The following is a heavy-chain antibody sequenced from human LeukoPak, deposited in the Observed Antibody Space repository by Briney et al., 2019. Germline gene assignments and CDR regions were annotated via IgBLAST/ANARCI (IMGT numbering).Heavy chain of an antibody. D-gene: IGHD2-2*01. CDR1: GYTFSTYG. J-gene: IGHJ6*03. CDR3: ARGPIIDIVIVPAADDYYYMDV. V-gene: IGHV1-18*01. CDR2: ISAYNGNT. Sequence: ASVKVSCKASGYTFSTYGISWVRQAPGQGLEWMGWISAYNGNTNYAQKLQGRVTMTTDTSTSTAYMELRSLRSDDTAVYYCARGPIIDIVIVPAADDYYYMDVWGKGTTVTVSS.